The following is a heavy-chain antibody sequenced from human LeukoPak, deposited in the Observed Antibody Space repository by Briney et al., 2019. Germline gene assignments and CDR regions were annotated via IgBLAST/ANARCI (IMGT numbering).Heavy chain of an antibody. V-gene: IGHV3-33*01. CDR3: VSLLSDYGDNRVH. CDR2: IWYDGSNK. Sequence: PGGSLRLSCAASGFTFSSYGMHWVRQAPGKGLEWVAVIWYDGSNKYYADSVKGRFTISRDNSKNTLYLQMNSLRAEDMAVYYCVSLLSDYGDNRVHWGQGTLVTVSS. J-gene: IGHJ4*02. D-gene: IGHD4-23*01. CDR1: GFTFSSYG.